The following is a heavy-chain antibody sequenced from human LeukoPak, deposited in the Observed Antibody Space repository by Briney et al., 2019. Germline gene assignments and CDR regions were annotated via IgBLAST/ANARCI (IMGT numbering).Heavy chain of an antibody. D-gene: IGHD3-22*01. CDR3: ARTYESSGSMLLDI. CDR2: INPNSGGT. J-gene: IGHJ3*02. Sequence: ASVKVSCKASGYTFTGYYIHWVRQAPGQGLEWMGWINPNSGGTNYAQKFQGMVTMSKDTSITTAYMELSRLRSDATAVYYCARTYESSGSMLLDIWGQGTMVTVSS. V-gene: IGHV1-2*02. CDR1: GYTFTGYY.